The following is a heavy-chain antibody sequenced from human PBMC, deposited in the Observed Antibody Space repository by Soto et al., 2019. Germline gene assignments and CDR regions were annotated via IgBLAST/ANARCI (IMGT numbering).Heavy chain of an antibody. CDR3: ARVSGSYYYGMDV. CDR2: VNHSGST. CDR1: GGSFSGYY. D-gene: IGHD1-26*01. J-gene: IGHJ6*02. Sequence: PSETLSLTCGVYGGSFSGYYWTWIRQPPGKGLEWIGEVNHSGSTNYNPSLKSRVTISVDKSKNQFSLKLSSVTAADTAVYYCARVSGSYYYGMDVWGQGTTVTVSS. V-gene: IGHV4-34*01.